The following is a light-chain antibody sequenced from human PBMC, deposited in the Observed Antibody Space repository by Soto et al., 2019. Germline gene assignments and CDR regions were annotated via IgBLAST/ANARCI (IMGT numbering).Light chain of an antibody. CDR1: SDIGNYNL. Sequence: QSVLTQPASVSGSPGQSVTISCSGSDIGNYNLVSWYQHLPGRAPKLLIFEVTMRPSGISDRFSGSKSGNTASLTISGLQAEDEADYYCCSYAGSYRYVFGTGTKVTVL. V-gene: IGLV2-23*02. CDR3: CSYAGSYRYV. CDR2: EVT. J-gene: IGLJ1*01.